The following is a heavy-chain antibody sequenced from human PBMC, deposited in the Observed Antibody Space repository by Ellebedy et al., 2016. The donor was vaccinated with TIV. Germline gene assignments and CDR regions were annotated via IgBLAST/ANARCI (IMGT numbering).Heavy chain of an antibody. CDR3: AKESLVVVTAMVDY. Sequence: GESLKISCAASGFTFSSYGMHWVRQAPGKGLEWVAVISYDGSNKYYADSVKGRFTISRDNSKNTLYLQMNSLRAEDTAVYYCAKESLVVVTAMVDYWGQGTLVTVSS. D-gene: IGHD2-21*02. J-gene: IGHJ4*02. CDR1: GFTFSSYG. CDR2: ISYDGSNK. V-gene: IGHV3-30*18.